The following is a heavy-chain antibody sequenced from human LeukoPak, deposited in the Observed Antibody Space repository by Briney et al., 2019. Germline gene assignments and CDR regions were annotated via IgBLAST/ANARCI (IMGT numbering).Heavy chain of an antibody. Sequence: SETLSLTCAVSGYSISSGYYWGWIRQPPGKGLEWIGSIYHSGSTYYNPSLKSRVTISVDTSKNQFSLKLSSVTAADTAVYYCARVRYCSSTSCYRYYFDYWGQGTLVTVSS. D-gene: IGHD2-2*02. CDR3: ARVRYCSSTSCYRYYFDY. CDR1: GYSISSGYY. V-gene: IGHV4-38-2*01. CDR2: IYHSGST. J-gene: IGHJ4*02.